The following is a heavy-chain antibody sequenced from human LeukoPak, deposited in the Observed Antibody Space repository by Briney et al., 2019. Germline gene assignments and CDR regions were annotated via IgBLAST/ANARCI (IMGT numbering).Heavy chain of an antibody. V-gene: IGHV4-59*08. CDR2: IHDSGST. CDR3: ARWYYSGWAFDY. CDR1: GGTISSYY. Sequence: TSETLSLICTVSGGTISSYYWNWIRQPPGKGLEWIGYIHDSGSTKYNPSLKSRVAISVDTSKNQFSLKLSSVTAADTAVYYCARWYYSGWAFDYGGQGTLVTVSS. D-gene: IGHD6-19*01. J-gene: IGHJ4*02.